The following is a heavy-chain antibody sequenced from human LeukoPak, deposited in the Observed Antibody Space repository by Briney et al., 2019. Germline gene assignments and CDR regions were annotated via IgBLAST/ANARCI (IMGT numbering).Heavy chain of an antibody. CDR2: ISSSSSTI. CDR1: GFTFSSYS. D-gene: IGHD1-1*01. V-gene: IGHV3-48*01. J-gene: IGHJ4*02. Sequence: GGSLRLSCAASGFTFSSYSMNWVRQAPGKGLEWVSYISSSSSTIYYADSVKGRFTISRDNSKNTLYLQMNSLRAEDTAVYYCAKAPPYKKYFDYWGQGTLVTVSS. CDR3: AKAPPYKKYFDY.